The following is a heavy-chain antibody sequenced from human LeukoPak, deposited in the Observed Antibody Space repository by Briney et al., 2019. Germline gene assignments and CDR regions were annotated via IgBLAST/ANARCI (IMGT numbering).Heavy chain of an antibody. CDR3: AIFDYGDYFFDY. J-gene: IGHJ4*02. CDR2: IYYSGST. V-gene: IGHV4-39*07. Sequence: PSETLSLTCTVSGGSISSSSYYWGWIRQPPGKGLEWIGSIYYSGSTYYNPSLKSRVTISVDTSKNQFSLKLSSVTAADTAVYYCAIFDYGDYFFDYWGQGTLVTVSS. D-gene: IGHD4-17*01. CDR1: GGSISSSSYY.